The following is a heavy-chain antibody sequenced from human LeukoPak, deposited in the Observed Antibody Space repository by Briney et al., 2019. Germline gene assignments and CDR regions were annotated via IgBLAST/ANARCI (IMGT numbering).Heavy chain of an antibody. V-gene: IGHV1-8*02. CDR1: GYTFTSYG. J-gene: IGHJ4*02. CDR2: MNPNSGDT. CDR3: ARVRSTTSKIDF. D-gene: IGHD2-2*01. Sequence: ASVKVSCKASGYTFTSYGISWVRQAPGQGLEWMGWMNPNSGDTGNAQKFQGRLTMTWNNSISTAYMQLSSLISDDSAIYYCARVRSTTSKIDFWGQGTLVTVSS.